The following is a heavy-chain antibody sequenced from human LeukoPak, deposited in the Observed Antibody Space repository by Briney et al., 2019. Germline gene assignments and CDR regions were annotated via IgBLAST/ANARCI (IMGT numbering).Heavy chain of an antibody. V-gene: IGHV3-48*03. CDR1: GFTFSNYK. Sequence: GGSLRLSCAASGFTFSNYKVNWVRQAPGKGLEWVSYISSSGSIIYYSDSVKGRFTISRDNAKNSLYLQMISLRAEDTAVYYCARDFGYFWGQGTLVTVSS. CDR3: ARDFGYF. D-gene: IGHD3-10*01. J-gene: IGHJ4*02. CDR2: ISSSGSII.